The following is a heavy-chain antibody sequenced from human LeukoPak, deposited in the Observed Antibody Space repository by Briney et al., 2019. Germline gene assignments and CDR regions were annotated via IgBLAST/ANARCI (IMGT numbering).Heavy chain of an antibody. CDR1: GGSISSSSYY. CDR2: IYYSGST. D-gene: IGHD6-6*01. V-gene: IGHV4-39*01. J-gene: IGHJ4*02. Sequence: PSETLSLTCTVSGGSISSSSYYWGWIRQPPGKGLEWIGSIYYSGSTYYNPSLKSRVTLSVDTSKNQFSLKLSSVTAADTAVYYCASLAARLPFDYWGQGTLVTVSS. CDR3: ASLAARLPFDY.